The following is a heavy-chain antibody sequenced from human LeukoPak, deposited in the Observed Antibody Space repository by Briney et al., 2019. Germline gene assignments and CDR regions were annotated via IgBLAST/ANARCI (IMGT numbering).Heavy chain of an antibody. D-gene: IGHD2-2*01. V-gene: IGHV3-64D*06. J-gene: IGHJ5*02. CDR2: ISSTGGST. CDR1: GFTFSNYA. Sequence: PGGSLRLSCSASGFTFSNYAMHWVRQAPGKGLEFVSSISSTGGSTNYPDSVKDRFSISRDNSKNTLYLQMTSLRADDTAVYYCVKDQHCSTISCATRTGFDPWGQRTSDTVSS. CDR3: VKDQHCSTISCATRTGFDP.